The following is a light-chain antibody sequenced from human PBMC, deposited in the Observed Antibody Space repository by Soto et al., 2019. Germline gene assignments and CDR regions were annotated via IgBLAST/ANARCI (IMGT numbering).Light chain of an antibody. V-gene: IGLV2-14*01. CDR1: SSDVGAYRY. CDR3: RSYTSSTTYV. CDR2: DVS. Sequence: QSALTQPASVSGSPGQSITISCTGTSSDVGAYRYVSWYQQHPGKAPKLIIYDVSDRPSGISNRFACSKSDNTASLTISGLQAEDEAEYYCRSYTSSTTYVVGTGTKLTVL. J-gene: IGLJ1*01.